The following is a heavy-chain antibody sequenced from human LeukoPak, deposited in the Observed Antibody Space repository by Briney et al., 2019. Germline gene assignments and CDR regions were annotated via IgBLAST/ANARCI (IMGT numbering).Heavy chain of an antibody. D-gene: IGHD3-10*02. Sequence: GGSLRLSCAASGFTFISYAMSWVRQAPGKGLEWVSAISGSGSIYYADSVKGRFTVSRDNSKNTLYLQMNTLRAEDTAVYYCAKDEDARPMYFQDWGQGTLVTVSS. CDR1: GFTFISYA. V-gene: IGHV3-23*01. J-gene: IGHJ1*01. CDR3: AKDEDARPMYFQD. CDR2: ISGSGSI.